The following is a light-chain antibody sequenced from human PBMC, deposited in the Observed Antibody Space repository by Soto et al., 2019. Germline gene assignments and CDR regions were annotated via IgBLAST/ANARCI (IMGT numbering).Light chain of an antibody. Sequence: QSALTQPASVSGSPGQSITISCTGTNSDVGGYNYVSWYKQHPGTAPELMIYEVSHRPSGVSNRFSGSKSDNTASLTISGLQAEDEADYYCTSYTSISTLDVFGTGTKVTVL. J-gene: IGLJ1*01. CDR2: EVS. CDR3: TSYTSISTLDV. V-gene: IGLV2-14*01. CDR1: NSDVGGYNY.